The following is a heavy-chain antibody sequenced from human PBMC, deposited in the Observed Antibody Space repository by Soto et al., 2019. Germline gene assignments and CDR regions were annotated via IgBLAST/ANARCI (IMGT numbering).Heavy chain of an antibody. V-gene: IGHV5-51*01. CDR1: GYSFTSYW. J-gene: IGHJ4*02. Sequence: RGASLKISCKGSGYSFTSYWIGWVRQMPGKGLEWMGIIYPGDSDTRYSPSFQGQATISADKSISTAYLQWSSLKASDTAMYYCARPTGYSSSWPSDYWGQGTLVTVSS. D-gene: IGHD6-13*01. CDR3: ARPTGYSSSWPSDY. CDR2: IYPGDSDT.